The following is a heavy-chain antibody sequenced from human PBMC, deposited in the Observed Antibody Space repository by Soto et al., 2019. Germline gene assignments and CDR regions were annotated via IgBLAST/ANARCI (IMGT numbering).Heavy chain of an antibody. CDR3: AKGSGPAGWRGAGMDV. J-gene: IGHJ6*02. CDR2: ISYDGNKK. D-gene: IGHD6-19*01. CDR1: GFTFSDHG. Sequence: QVQLVESGGGVVQPGRSLRLSCAASGFTFSDHGMHWVRQAPGKGLEWVALISYDGNKKYYADSVKGRFTISRDISKNTLYLQMNSLRAEDTALYYCAKGSGPAGWRGAGMDVWGQGTTVTV. V-gene: IGHV3-30*18.